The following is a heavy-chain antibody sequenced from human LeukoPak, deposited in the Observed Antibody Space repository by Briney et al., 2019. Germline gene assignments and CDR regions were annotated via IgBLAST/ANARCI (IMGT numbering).Heavy chain of an antibody. CDR1: SGSISDYY. V-gene: IGHV4-59*01. CDR2: IYYSGSS. CDR3: ARAHTNNWHVDY. Sequence: SETLSLTCTVSSGSISDYYWSWIRQPPGKGLEWIGYIYYSGSSDYNPSLKSRVSISVDTSKNQLSLKLSSVTAADTAVYYCARAHTNNWHVDYWGQGTLVTVSS. D-gene: IGHD1-1*01. J-gene: IGHJ4*02.